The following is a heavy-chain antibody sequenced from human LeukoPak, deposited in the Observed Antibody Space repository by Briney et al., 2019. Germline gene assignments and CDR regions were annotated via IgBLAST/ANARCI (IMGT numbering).Heavy chain of an antibody. CDR1: GYTFTSYY. V-gene: IGHV1-46*01. J-gene: IGHJ4*02. CDR3: ATADPTVIIPRHFDY. D-gene: IGHD4-17*01. CDR2: INPSGGST. Sequence: ASVKVSCKASGYTFTSYYMHWVRQAPGQGLEWMGIINPSGGSTTYAQKFQGRVTMTEDTSTDTAYMELSSLRSEDTAVYYCATADPTVIIPRHFDYWGQGTLVTVSS.